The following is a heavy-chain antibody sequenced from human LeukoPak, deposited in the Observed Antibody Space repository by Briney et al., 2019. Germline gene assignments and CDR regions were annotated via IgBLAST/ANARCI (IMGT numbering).Heavy chain of an antibody. D-gene: IGHD3-3*01. V-gene: IGHV3-48*01. Sequence: GSLRLSCAASGFTFSSYSMNWVRQAPGKGLEWVSYISTSSCTIYYADSVKGRFIISRDNAKNSLYLQMNSLRAEDTAVYYCARSRYDVVYFDYWGQGTLVTVSS. J-gene: IGHJ4*02. CDR1: GFTFSSYS. CDR2: ISTSSCTI. CDR3: ARSRYDVVYFDY.